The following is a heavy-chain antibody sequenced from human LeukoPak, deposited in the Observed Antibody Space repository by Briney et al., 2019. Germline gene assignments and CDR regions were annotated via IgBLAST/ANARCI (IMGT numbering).Heavy chain of an antibody. CDR1: GGSFSGYY. J-gene: IGHJ4*02. CDR2: INHSGST. CDR3: ARGLAAAV. V-gene: IGHV4-34*01. D-gene: IGHD6-13*01. Sequence: SETLSLTCAVYGGSFSGYYWSWIRQPPGQGLEWIGEINHSGSTNYNPSLKSRVTISVDTSKNQFSLKLSSVTAADTAVYYCARGLAAAVWGQGTLVTVSS.